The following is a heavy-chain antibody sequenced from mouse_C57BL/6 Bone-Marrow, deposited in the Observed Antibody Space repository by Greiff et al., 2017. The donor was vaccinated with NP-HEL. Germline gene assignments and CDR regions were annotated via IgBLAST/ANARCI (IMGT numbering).Heavy chain of an antibody. CDR2: INPSTGGT. CDR1: GYSFTGYY. V-gene: IGHV1-42*01. D-gene: IGHD2-10*02. CDR3: AREFLDLDY. Sequence: VQLQQSGPELVKPGASVKISCKASGYSFTGYYMNWVKQSPEKSLEWIGEINPSTGGTTYNQKFKAKATLTVDKSSSTAYMQLKSLTSEDSAVYYCAREFLDLDYWGQGTTLTVSS. J-gene: IGHJ2*01.